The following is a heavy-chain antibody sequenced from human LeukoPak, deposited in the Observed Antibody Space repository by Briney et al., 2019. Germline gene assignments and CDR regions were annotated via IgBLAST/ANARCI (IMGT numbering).Heavy chain of an antibody. J-gene: IGHJ4*02. CDR2: ISYDGSNK. CDR1: GFTFSSYG. CDR3: AKDYYYGSGTLDY. V-gene: IGHV3-30*18. D-gene: IGHD3-10*01. Sequence: GRSLRLSCAASGFTFSSYGMHWVRQAPGKGLEWVAVISYDGSNKYYADSVKGRSTISRDNSKNTLYLQMNSLRAEDTAVYYCAKDYYYGSGTLDYWGQGTLVTVSS.